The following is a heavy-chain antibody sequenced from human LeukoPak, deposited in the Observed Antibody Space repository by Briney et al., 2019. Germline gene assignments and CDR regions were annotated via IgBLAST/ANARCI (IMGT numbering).Heavy chain of an antibody. CDR2: ISAYNGNT. Sequence: ASVKVSCKASGGSFSNFAISWVRQAPGQGLEWMGWISAYNGNTNYAQKLQGRVTMTTDTSTSTAYMELRSLRSDDTAVYYCASLSEAGVYWGQGTLVTVSS. J-gene: IGHJ4*02. D-gene: IGHD3-10*01. CDR1: GGSFSNFA. CDR3: ASLSEAGVY. V-gene: IGHV1-18*01.